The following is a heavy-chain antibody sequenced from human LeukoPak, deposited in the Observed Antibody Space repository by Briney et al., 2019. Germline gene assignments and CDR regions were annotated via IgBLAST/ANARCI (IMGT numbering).Heavy chain of an antibody. V-gene: IGHV1-69*06. CDR3: VVVPAAALRGYGMDV. D-gene: IGHD2-2*01. CDR2: IIPIFGTA. Sequence: SVKVSCKASGGTFSSYAISWVRQAPGQGLEWMGGIIPIFGTANYAQKFQGRVTITADKSTSTAYMEPSSLRSEDTAVYYCVVVPAAALRGYGMDVWGKGTTVTVSS. CDR1: GGTFSSYA. J-gene: IGHJ6*04.